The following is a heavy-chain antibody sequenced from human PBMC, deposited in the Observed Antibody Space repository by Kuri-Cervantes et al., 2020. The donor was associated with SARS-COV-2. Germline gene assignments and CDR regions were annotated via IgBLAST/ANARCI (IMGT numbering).Heavy chain of an antibody. Sequence: GGSLRLSCAASGFTFSSYGMHWVRQAPGKGLEWVAVISYDGSNKYYADSVKGRFTISRDNSKNTLYLQMNSLRAEDTAVYYCAKKGGYSYGLGYWGQGTLVTVSS. J-gene: IGHJ4*02. CDR1: GFTFSSYG. D-gene: IGHD5-18*01. CDR2: ISYDGSNK. CDR3: AKKGGYSYGLGY. V-gene: IGHV3-30-3*02.